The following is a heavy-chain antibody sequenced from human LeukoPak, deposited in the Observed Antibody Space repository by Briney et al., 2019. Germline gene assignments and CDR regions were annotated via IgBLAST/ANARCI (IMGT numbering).Heavy chain of an antibody. CDR2: IIPIFGTA. J-gene: IGHJ4*02. Sequence: SVKVSCKASGGTFSSYAISWVRQAPGQGLEGMGGIIPIFGTANYAQKFQGRVTITADKSTSTACMELNSLRAEDTAVYYCARDRDGYLNQQNYWGQGTLVTVSS. CDR3: ARDRDGYLNQQNY. D-gene: IGHD5-24*01. V-gene: IGHV1-69*06. CDR1: GGTFSSYA.